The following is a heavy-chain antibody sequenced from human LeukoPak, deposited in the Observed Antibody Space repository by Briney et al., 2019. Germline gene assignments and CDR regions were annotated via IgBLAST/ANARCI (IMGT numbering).Heavy chain of an antibody. CDR1: GGSISSGGYY. V-gene: IGHV4-31*03. J-gene: IGHJ4*02. CDR2: IYYSGST. D-gene: IGHD4-17*01. Sequence: SETLSLTCTVSGGSISSGGYYWSWIRQHPGKGLEWIGYIYYSGSTYYNPSLKSRVTISVDTSKNQFSLKLTSVTAADTAVYYCARGAKDFYGDQPTIDYWGQGTLVTVSS. CDR3: ARGAKDFYGDQPTIDY.